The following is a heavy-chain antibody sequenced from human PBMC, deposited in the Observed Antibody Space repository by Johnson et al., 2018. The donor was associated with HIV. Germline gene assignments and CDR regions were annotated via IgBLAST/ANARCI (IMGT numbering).Heavy chain of an antibody. CDR3: AKVIGAAGLDAFDI. CDR1: GFTFSFYA. Sequence: QVQLVESGGGVVQPGRSLRLSCAASGFTFSFYAMHWVRQAPGKGLEWVSVIYSGGSTYYADSVKGRFTISRDNSKNTLYLQMNSLRAEDTAVYYCAKVIGAAGLDAFDIWGQGTMVTVSS. CDR2: IYSGGST. J-gene: IGHJ3*02. D-gene: IGHD6-13*01. V-gene: IGHV3-NL1*01.